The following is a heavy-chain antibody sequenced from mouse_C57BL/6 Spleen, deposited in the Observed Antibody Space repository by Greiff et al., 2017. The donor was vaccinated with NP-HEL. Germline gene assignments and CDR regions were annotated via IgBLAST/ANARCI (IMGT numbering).Heavy chain of an antibody. CDR1: FYSFTSGYF. Sequence: VHLVASVPALVKPSQSLSLSCSVSFYSFTSGYFWYWLRHFPGNQLEWLGYISYDGSNNYNPSLKNRISITRDTSKNQFFLKLNSVTTEDTATYYCARDHYYGSTNYFDYWGQGTTLTVSS. CDR3: ARDHYYGSTNYFDY. J-gene: IGHJ2*01. CDR2: ISYDGSN. V-gene: IGHV3-6*01. D-gene: IGHD1-1*01.